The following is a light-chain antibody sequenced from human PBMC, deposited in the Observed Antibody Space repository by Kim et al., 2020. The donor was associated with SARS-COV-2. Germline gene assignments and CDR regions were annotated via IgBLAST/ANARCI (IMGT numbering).Light chain of an antibody. CDR1: SLRRYY. CDR2: GKN. V-gene: IGLV3-19*01. J-gene: IGLJ2*01. CDR3: NSRDSSGNHRVV. Sequence: SSELTQDPAVSVALGQTVRITCQGDSLRRYYASWYQQKPGQAPVLVIYGKNNRPSGIPDRFSGSSSGNKASLTITGAQAEDEADYYCNSRDSSGNHRVVF.